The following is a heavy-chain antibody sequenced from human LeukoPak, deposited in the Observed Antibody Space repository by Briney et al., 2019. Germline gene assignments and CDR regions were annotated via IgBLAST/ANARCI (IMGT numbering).Heavy chain of an antibody. V-gene: IGHV3-23*01. J-gene: IGHJ4*02. CDR3: AKDRGRGYSYGVYVLDY. CDR2: ISGSGGST. Sequence: PGGSLRLSCAASGFTFSSYAMSWVRQAPGKGLEWVSAISGSGGSTYYADSVKGRFTISRDNSKNTLYLQMNSLRAEDTAVYYCAKDRGRGYSYGVYVLDYWGQGTLVTVSS. CDR1: GFTFSSYA. D-gene: IGHD5-18*01.